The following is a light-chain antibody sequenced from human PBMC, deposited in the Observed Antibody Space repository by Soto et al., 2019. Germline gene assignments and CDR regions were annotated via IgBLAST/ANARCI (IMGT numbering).Light chain of an antibody. J-gene: IGKJ1*01. CDR3: QHYNIYSPWT. V-gene: IGKV1-5*01. CDR1: QSINAW. Sequence: IQMTQSPSTLSASVGDRVTLTCRASQSINAWLAWYQQKPGKAPKLLIYDASSLQSGVPSRFSGSGSGTELTLTISGLQPDDFATYYCQHYNIYSPWTFGQGTKVEIK. CDR2: DAS.